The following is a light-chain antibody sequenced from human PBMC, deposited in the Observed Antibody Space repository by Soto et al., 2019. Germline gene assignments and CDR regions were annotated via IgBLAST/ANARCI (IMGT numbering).Light chain of an antibody. CDR3: QQYATSPWT. CDR1: QSVSSSY. CDR2: GAS. Sequence: EIVLTQSPGTLSLSPGERATLSCRASQSVSSSYLAWYQQKPGQAPRLLIYGASSRATGVPDRFSGIGSGTDFTLTISRLEPEDFAVFYCQQYATSPWTFGQGTNVEIK. V-gene: IGKV3-20*01. J-gene: IGKJ1*01.